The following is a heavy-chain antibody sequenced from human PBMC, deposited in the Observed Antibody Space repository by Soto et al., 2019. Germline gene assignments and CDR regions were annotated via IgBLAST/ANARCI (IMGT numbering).Heavy chain of an antibody. D-gene: IGHD6-13*01. CDR3: AGEIAAAGKGFDP. V-gene: IGHV6-1*01. CDR1: GASVSSNSAA. J-gene: IGHJ5*02. Sequence: PSQTLSRTCAISGASVSSNSAALNWIRQSPSSGLEWLRRTYYRSKWYNDYAVPGKSRITINPDTSTNQFSLQLNSVTPEDTAVYYCAGEIAAAGKGFDPWGQGTLVTVSS. CDR2: TYYRSKWYN.